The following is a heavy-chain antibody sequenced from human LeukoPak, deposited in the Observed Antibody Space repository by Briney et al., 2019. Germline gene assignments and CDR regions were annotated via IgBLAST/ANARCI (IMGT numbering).Heavy chain of an antibody. D-gene: IGHD3-22*01. V-gene: IGHV1-24*01. J-gene: IGHJ4*02. CDR2: FDPEDDER. CDR1: GYTLSELS. CDR3: ATELRSGYFDY. Sequence: ASVTVSFTVSGYTLSELSMHWVRQAPGKGLEWMGGFDPEDDERVYAQKFQGRVTMTEDTSTDTAYMELSSLRSEDTAIYYCATELRSGYFDYWGQGTLVTVSS.